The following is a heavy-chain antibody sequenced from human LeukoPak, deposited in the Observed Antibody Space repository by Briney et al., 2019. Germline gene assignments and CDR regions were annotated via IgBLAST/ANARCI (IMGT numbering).Heavy chain of an antibody. Sequence: SETLSLTCAVYGGSFSGYYWSWIRQPPGKGLEWIGEINHSGSTNYNSPLKSRVTISVDTSKNQFSLKLSSVTAADTAVYYCARRDYRKRMDYWGQGTLVTVSS. CDR2: INHSGST. V-gene: IGHV4-34*01. D-gene: IGHD1-14*01. CDR1: GGSFSGYY. J-gene: IGHJ4*02. CDR3: ARRDYRKRMDY.